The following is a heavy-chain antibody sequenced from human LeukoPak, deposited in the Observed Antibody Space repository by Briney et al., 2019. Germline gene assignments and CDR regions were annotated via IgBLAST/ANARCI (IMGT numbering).Heavy chain of an antibody. V-gene: IGHV4-59*01. CDR2: IYYSGST. Sequence: SETLSLTCTVSGGSISSYYWSWIRQPPGKGLEWIGYIYYSGSTSYNPSLKSRVTISVDTSKNQFSLKLSSVTAADTAVYYCARGGEYYDFWSGWRYSYYFDYWGQGTLVTVSS. CDR1: GGSISSYY. D-gene: IGHD3-3*01. J-gene: IGHJ4*02. CDR3: ARGGEYYDFWSGWRYSYYFDY.